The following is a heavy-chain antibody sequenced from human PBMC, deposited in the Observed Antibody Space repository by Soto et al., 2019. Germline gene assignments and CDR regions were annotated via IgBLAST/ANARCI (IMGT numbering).Heavy chain of an antibody. CDR2: IYYSGST. CDR1: GGSISSSGYY. Sequence: PSETLSLTCTVSGGSISSSGYYWGWIRQPPGKGLEWIGNIYYSGSTNYNPSLKSRVTISVDTSKNQFSLKLSSVTAADTAVYYCARSWDITVVRGAPNWFDPWGQGTLVTVSS. CDR3: ARSWDITVVRGAPNWFDP. D-gene: IGHD3-10*01. J-gene: IGHJ5*02. V-gene: IGHV4-39*07.